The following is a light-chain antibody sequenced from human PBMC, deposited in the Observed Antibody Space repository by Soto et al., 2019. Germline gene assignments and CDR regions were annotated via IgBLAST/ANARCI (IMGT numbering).Light chain of an antibody. CDR1: QSISDY. Sequence: DIQMAQSPSSLSASVGDRVTITCRASQSISDYLNWFQQKPGKVPKLLVYGSSSLQSGVPSRFSGSGSGTDFTLTISSLQSEDFATYYCQQSYVTPWTFGQGTTVEIK. J-gene: IGKJ1*01. CDR3: QQSYVTPWT. V-gene: IGKV1-39*01. CDR2: GSS.